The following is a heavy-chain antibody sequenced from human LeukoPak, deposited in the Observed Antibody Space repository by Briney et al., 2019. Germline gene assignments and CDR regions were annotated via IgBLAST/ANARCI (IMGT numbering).Heavy chain of an antibody. V-gene: IGHV3-48*03. CDR2: ISSSGSTI. CDR3: ARGTIFGVDNGAMDY. CDR1: GFTFDSYE. Sequence: GGSLRLSCAASGFTFDSYEMNWVRQAPGKGLEWVSYISSSGSTIYFAEYVKGRFAISRDNAKKSLDLQMNSLRAEDTAVYYCARGTIFGVDNGAMDYWGQGTLVTVSP. J-gene: IGHJ4*02. D-gene: IGHD3-3*01.